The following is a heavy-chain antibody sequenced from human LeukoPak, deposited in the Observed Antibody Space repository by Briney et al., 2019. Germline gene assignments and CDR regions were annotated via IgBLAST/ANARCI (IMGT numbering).Heavy chain of an antibody. CDR1: GFTFSSYA. D-gene: IGHD3-10*01. Sequence: GGSLRLSCSASGFTFSSYAMHWVRQAPRKGLEYVSAISSNGGSTYYADSVKGRFTISRDNSKNTLYLQMSSLRAEDTAVYYCVKATYYYGSGSYEIYYYGMDVWGQGTTVTVSS. V-gene: IGHV3-64D*06. CDR3: VKATYYYGSGSYEIYYYGMDV. J-gene: IGHJ6*02. CDR2: ISSNGGST.